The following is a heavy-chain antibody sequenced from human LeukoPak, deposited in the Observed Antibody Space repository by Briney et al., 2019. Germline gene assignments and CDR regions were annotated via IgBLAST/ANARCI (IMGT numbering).Heavy chain of an antibody. D-gene: IGHD6-13*01. CDR2: ISSSSSYI. J-gene: IGHJ6*02. V-gene: IGHV3-21*01. CDR1: GFTFSSYS. CDR3: ARDLFGSSSPVGMDG. Sequence: GGSLRLSCAASGFTFSSYSMNWVRQAPGKGLEWVSSISSSSSYIYYADSVKGRFTISRDNAKNSLYLQMNSLRAEDTAVYYCARDLFGSSSPVGMDGWAKGPRSPSP.